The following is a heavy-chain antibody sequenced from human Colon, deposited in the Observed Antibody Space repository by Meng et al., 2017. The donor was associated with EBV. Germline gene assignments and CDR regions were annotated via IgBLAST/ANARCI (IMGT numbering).Heavy chain of an antibody. CDR1: GGSMRSGNYD. CDR3: ASFDHIPRRNYFDY. J-gene: IGHJ4*02. Sequence: QLPLRESGPGLVEPPQTLSLTCTVSGGSMRSGNYDWSWIRQPPGKGLEWIGYIHHSGSAYYNPSLKSRVSISVDTSKSQFSLNLNSMTAADTAVYYCASFDHIPRRNYFDYWGQGTLVTVSS. V-gene: IGHV4-30-4*01. CDR2: IHHSGSA. D-gene: IGHD2-21*01.